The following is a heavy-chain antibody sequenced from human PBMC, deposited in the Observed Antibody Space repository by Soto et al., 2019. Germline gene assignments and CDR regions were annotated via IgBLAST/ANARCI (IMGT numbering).Heavy chain of an antibody. J-gene: IGHJ4*02. CDR2: IDYNGVT. CDR3: GKVLVGATGHTDSDS. D-gene: IGHD2-15*01. Sequence: PXETLCLTCTVSGGSIYRSGYYWGWIRQPPGRGLEWIGNIDYNGVTYSNPSLKSRVTISRDTSKNQFSLKLTSVTAADTALYYCGKVLVGATGHTDSDSWGPGTLVTVSS. V-gene: IGHV4-39*01. CDR1: GGSIYRSGYY.